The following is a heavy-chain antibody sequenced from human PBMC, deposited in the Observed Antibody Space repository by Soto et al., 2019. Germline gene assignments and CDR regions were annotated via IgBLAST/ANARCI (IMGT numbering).Heavy chain of an antibody. CDR2: IYYSGST. Sequence: SETLSLTCTVSGGSISSSSYYWGWIRQPPGKGLEWIGSIYYSGSTYYNPSLKSRVTISVDTSKNQFSLKLSSVTAADTAVYYCARHYYDSSGYYLGNWFDPWGQGTLVTVS. CDR3: ARHYYDSSGYYLGNWFDP. J-gene: IGHJ5*02. D-gene: IGHD3-22*01. V-gene: IGHV4-39*01. CDR1: GGSISSSSYY.